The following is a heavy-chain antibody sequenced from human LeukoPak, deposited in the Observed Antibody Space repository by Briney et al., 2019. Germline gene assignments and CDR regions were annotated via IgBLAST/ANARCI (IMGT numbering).Heavy chain of an antibody. CDR1: GGSISSGSYY. Sequence: PSETLSLTCTVSGGSISSGSYYWSWIRQPAGKGLEWIGRIYMSGSTNYNPSLKSRVTISVDTSKNQFSLKLSSVTAADTAVYYCARAYYGSGSYYDAFDIWGQGTMVTVSS. V-gene: IGHV4-61*02. J-gene: IGHJ3*02. CDR2: IYMSGST. D-gene: IGHD3-10*01. CDR3: ARAYYGSGSYYDAFDI.